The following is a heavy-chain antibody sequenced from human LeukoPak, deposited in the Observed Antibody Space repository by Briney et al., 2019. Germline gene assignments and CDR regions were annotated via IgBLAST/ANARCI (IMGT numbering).Heavy chain of an antibody. CDR1: GGSISSYY. CDR3: ARDYDFWSAPTH. Sequence: PSETLSLTCTVSGGSISSYYWSWIRQPPGKGLEWIGYIYYSGSTNYNPSLKSRVTISVDTSKNQFSLKLSSVTAADTAVYYCARDYDFWSAPTHWGQGTLVTVSS. D-gene: IGHD3-3*01. J-gene: IGHJ1*01. CDR2: IYYSGST. V-gene: IGHV4-59*01.